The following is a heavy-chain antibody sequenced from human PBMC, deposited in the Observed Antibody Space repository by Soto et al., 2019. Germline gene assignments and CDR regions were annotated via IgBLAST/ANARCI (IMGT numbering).Heavy chain of an antibody. CDR1: GFTFSSYA. V-gene: IGHV3-23*01. Sequence: GGSLRLSCAASGFTFSSYAMTWVRQAPGKGLEWVSAISGSGAYTYYANSVKGRFTISRDNSKNTLYLQLDSLRAEDTAVYYCAKYGCSSTSCQCDYWGQGTRVTVSS. J-gene: IGHJ4*02. D-gene: IGHD2-2*01. CDR2: ISGSGAYT. CDR3: AKYGCSSTSCQCDY.